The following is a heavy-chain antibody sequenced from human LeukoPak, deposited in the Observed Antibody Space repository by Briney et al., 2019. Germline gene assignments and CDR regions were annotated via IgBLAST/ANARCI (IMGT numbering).Heavy chain of an antibody. J-gene: IGHJ6*03. CDR2: MNPNSGNT. V-gene: IGHV1-8*01. Sequence: ASVKVSCKASGYTFTSYDINWVRQATGQGLEWMGWMNPNSGNTGYAQKFQGRVTITTDEPTSTAYMELSSLRSEDTAVYYCARTLLSTEYYYYYYMDVWGKGTTVTVSS. CDR1: GYTFTSYD. D-gene: IGHD3-10*01. CDR3: ARTLLSTEYYYYYYMDV.